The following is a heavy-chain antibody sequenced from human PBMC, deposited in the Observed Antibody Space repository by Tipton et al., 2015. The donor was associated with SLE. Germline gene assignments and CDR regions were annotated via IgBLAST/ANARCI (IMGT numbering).Heavy chain of an antibody. J-gene: IGHJ6*02. CDR1: GGSISSYY. V-gene: IGHV4-59*12. Sequence: TLSLTCTVSGGSISSYYWSWIRQSPGKGLEWIGYIYYGGSTNYNPSLKRRVTISVDTSKNQFSLKLSSVTAADTAVYYCASHGTCAGGYSGMEVWGQGTKVTVSS. D-gene: IGHD1-14*01. CDR2: IYYGGST. CDR3: ASHGTCAGGYSGMEV.